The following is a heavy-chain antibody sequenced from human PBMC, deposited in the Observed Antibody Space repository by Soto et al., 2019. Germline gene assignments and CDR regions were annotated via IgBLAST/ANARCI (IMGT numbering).Heavy chain of an antibody. CDR3: ARGIPYTPAAPEY. J-gene: IGHJ4*02. V-gene: IGHV1-2*04. Sequence: QVQLVQSGAEVKKPGASVKVSCKASGYTFTGYYMHWVRQAPGQGLEWMGWINPNSGGTNYAQKFQRWVTMTRDTSISTAYMERSRLRSDDTAVYYCARGIPYTPAAPEYWGQGTLVTVSS. CDR1: GYTFTGYY. CDR2: INPNSGGT. D-gene: IGHD2-2*01.